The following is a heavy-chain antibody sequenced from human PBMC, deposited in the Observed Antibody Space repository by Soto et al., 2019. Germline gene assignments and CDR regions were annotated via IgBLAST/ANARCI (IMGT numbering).Heavy chain of an antibody. CDR2: INHSGST. D-gene: IGHD2-8*01. V-gene: IGHV4-34*01. J-gene: IGHJ6*03. CDR3: ARRLYNYYYYYMDV. CDR1: GGSFSGYY. Sequence: SETLSLTCAVYGGSFSGYYWSWIRQPPGKGLEWIGEINHSGSTNYNPSLKSRVTISVDTSKNQFSLKLSSVTAADTAVYYCARRLYNYYYYYMDVWGKGTTVTVSS.